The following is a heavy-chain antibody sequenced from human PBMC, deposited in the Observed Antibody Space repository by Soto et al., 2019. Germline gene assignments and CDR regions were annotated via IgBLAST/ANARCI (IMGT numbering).Heavy chain of an antibody. J-gene: IGHJ3*01. CDR3: TVLPRLPFDF. Sequence: ASVKVSCKASGYTFSSFGISWVRQAPGQGLEWMGWIGAYNGNTNYAPRFQGRVTMTTDTSTSTVYMELRSLRSDDTAVYYCTVLPRLPFDFWGQGTMVT. D-gene: IGHD3-10*02. CDR2: IGAYNGNT. CDR1: GYTFSSFG. V-gene: IGHV1-18*04.